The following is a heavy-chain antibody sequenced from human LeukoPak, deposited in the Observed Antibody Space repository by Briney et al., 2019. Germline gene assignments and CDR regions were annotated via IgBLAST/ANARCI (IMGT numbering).Heavy chain of an antibody. D-gene: IGHD2-15*01. CDR3: ARDLLVVVAATPNYGMDV. J-gene: IGHJ6*02. Sequence: ASVKVSCKASGYTFTHYYIHWVRQAPGQGLEWMGMIVPSSGSTSYAQKFLGRVTMTRDTSTTTVHMELSSLRSDDTAVYYCARDLLVVVAATPNYGMDVWGQGTTVTVSS. CDR2: IVPSSGST. V-gene: IGHV1-46*01. CDR1: GYTFTHYY.